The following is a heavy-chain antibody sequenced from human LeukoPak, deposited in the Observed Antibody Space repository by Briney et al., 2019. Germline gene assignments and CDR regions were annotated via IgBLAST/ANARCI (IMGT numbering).Heavy chain of an antibody. CDR1: GFTFSSYA. CDR2: IYRGGTT. CDR3: VAKMYNYMDV. Sequence: PGGSLRLSCAASGFTFSSYAMSWVRQAPGKGLEWVSLIYRGGTTYYADSVKGRFTISRDNSKNTLDLQMNSLRAEDTAVYYAVAKMYNYMDVWGKGTRSPSP. D-gene: IGHD2-2*01. V-gene: IGHV3-23*03. J-gene: IGHJ6*03.